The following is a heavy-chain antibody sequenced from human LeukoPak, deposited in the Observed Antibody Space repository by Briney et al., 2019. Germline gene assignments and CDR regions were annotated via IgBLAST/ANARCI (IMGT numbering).Heavy chain of an antibody. J-gene: IGHJ5*02. CDR3: ARDGDGYKYWFDP. Sequence: SETLSLTCTVSGGSISSHYWSWIRQPPGKGLEWIGYIYYSGSTKYNPSLKSRVTISVDTSKKQFSLKLTSVTAADTAVYYCARDGDGYKYWFDPRGQGTLVTVSS. D-gene: IGHD5-24*01. CDR1: GGSISSHY. V-gene: IGHV4-59*11. CDR2: IYYSGST.